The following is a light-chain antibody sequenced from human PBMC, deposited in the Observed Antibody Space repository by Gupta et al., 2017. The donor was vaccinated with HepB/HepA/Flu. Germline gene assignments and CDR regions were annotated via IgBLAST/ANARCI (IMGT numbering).Light chain of an antibody. CDR3: CSYAGSYTYVV. J-gene: IGLJ2*01. CDR1: SSDVGGYNY. Sequence: QSALTQPRSVSGSPGQSVTISCPVTSSDVGGYNYVSWYQQRPGKAPKLMIYDVSKRPSGVPDRFSGSKSGNTASLTISGLQAEDEADYYCCSYAGSYTYVVFGGGTKLTVL. V-gene: IGLV2-11*01. CDR2: DVS.